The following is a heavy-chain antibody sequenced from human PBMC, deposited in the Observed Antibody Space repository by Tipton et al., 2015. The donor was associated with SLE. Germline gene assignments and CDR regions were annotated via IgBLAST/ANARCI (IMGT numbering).Heavy chain of an antibody. CDR3: ARPREYDFDSSGYQHFDY. CDR2: VYFSGSA. CDR1: GDSISSGYY. J-gene: IGHJ4*02. D-gene: IGHD3-22*01. V-gene: IGHV4-38-2*01. Sequence: TLSLTCAVSGDSISSGYYWAWIRQPPGKGLEWIGTVYFSGSAFYNPSLKSRVTISLDASKNQLSLKLSSVTAADTAVYYCARPREYDFDSSGYQHFDYWGQGTLVTVSS.